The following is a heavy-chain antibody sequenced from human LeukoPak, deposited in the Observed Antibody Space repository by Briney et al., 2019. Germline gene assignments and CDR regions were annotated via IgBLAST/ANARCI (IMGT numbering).Heavy chain of an antibody. J-gene: IGHJ3*02. CDR1: GFTFSAYA. Sequence: PGGSLRLSCAVSGFTFSAYAMSWVRQAPGKGLEWISAIRGDGGSTYYADSVKGRFTISRDNAKNSLYLQMNSLRAEDTAVYYCARERDYGDYEGAFDIWGQGTMVTVSS. CDR2: IRGDGGST. D-gene: IGHD4-17*01. CDR3: ARERDYGDYEGAFDI. V-gene: IGHV3-23*01.